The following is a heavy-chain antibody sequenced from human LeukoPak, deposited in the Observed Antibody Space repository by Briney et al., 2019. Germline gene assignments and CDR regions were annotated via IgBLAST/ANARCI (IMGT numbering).Heavy chain of an antibody. CDR2: IYPGDSDT. D-gene: IGHD2-21*02. CDR1: GYSFVSHW. Sequence: GESLKISCKASGYSFVSHWIVWVRQMPGKGLEWLGIIYPGDSDTRYSPSFQGQVTISADKSISTAYLQWSSLKASDTAMYYCASRPAYCGGDCYAFDIWGQGTMVTVSS. J-gene: IGHJ3*02. V-gene: IGHV5-51*01. CDR3: ASRPAYCGGDCYAFDI.